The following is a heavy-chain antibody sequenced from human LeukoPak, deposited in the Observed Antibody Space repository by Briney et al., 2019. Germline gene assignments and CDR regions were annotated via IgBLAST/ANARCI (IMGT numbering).Heavy chain of an antibody. Sequence: QPGRSLRLSCAASGFTFSSYAMHWVRQAPGKGLEWVAFIQSDGSEKSSADSVKGRFSISRDKSKNTLYLQMDSLRAEDTAVYYCVRDGYNWNYDYWGQGTLVTVSS. J-gene: IGHJ4*02. D-gene: IGHD1-1*01. CDR2: IQSDGSEK. V-gene: IGHV3-30*04. CDR3: VRDGYNWNYDY. CDR1: GFTFSSYA.